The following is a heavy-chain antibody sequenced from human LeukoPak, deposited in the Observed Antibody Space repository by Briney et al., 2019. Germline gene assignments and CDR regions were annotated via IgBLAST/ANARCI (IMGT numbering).Heavy chain of an antibody. V-gene: IGHV3-9*01. D-gene: IGHD1-26*01. CDR3: ARSGRGGAFDI. CDR1: GFTFDDYA. J-gene: IGHJ3*02. Sequence: GGSLRLSCAASGFTFDDYAMHWVRQAPGKGLEWVSGISWNSGRIGYADSVKGRFTISRDNSKNTLYLQMNSLRAEDTAVYYCARSGRGGAFDIWGQGTMVTVSS. CDR2: ISWNSGRI.